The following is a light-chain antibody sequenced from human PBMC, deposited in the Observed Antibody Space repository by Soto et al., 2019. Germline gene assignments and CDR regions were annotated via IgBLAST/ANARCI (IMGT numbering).Light chain of an antibody. CDR2: DAT. J-gene: IGKJ1*01. Sequence: DIQMTQSPSTLSASVGDRVTITCRSSQSISRWLALYQQKPGKAPKVLIWDATSLQRGVPSRFSGSGSGTEFTLTISSLQPDDFATYYCQQYNDYSTWTFGQGTKVDIK. V-gene: IGKV1-5*01. CDR1: QSISRW. CDR3: QQYNDYSTWT.